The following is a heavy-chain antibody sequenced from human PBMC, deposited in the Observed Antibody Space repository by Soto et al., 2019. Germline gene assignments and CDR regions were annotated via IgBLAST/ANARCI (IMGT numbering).Heavy chain of an antibody. CDR3: AKEARTPYYDFWSGYYNTQRPPCCTDV. D-gene: IGHD3-3*01. Sequence: GGSLRLSCAASGFTFSSYGMHWARQAPGKGLEWVAVISYDGSNKYYADSVKGRFTISRDNSKNTLYLQMNSLRAEDTAVYYCAKEARTPYYDFWSGYYNTQRPPCCTDVSDPG. V-gene: IGHV3-30*18. J-gene: IGHJ6*02. CDR1: GFTFSSYG. CDR2: ISYDGSNK.